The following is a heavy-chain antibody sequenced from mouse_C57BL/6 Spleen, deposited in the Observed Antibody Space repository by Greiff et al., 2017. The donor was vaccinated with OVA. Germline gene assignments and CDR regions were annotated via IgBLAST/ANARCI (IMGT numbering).Heavy chain of an antibody. V-gene: IGHV1-55*01. J-gene: IGHJ2*01. D-gene: IGHD1-1*01. CDR2: IYPGSGST. CDR3: ARKLSSYYYFDD. CDR1: GYTFTSYW. Sequence: QVQLQQPGAELVKPGASVKMSCKASGYTFTSYWITWVKQRPGQGLEWIGDIYPGSGSTNYNEKFKSKATLTVDTSSSTAYMQLSSLTSEDSAVYYCARKLSSYYYFDDWGQGTTLTVSS.